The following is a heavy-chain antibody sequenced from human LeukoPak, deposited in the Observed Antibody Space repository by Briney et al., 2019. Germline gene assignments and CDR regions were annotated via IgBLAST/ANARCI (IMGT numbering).Heavy chain of an antibody. CDR1: GGSISTSNYY. V-gene: IGHV4-39*07. J-gene: IGHJ3*02. D-gene: IGHD3-10*01. Sequence: PSETLSLTCTVSGGSISTSNYYWGWIRQPPGKGLEWIGNIFYSGSTYCSPSLRSRVTISLDTSRNQFSLKLNSVTAADTAVYYCAKSHGYGLVDIWGQGTMVTVSS. CDR3: AKSHGYGLVDI. CDR2: IFYSGST.